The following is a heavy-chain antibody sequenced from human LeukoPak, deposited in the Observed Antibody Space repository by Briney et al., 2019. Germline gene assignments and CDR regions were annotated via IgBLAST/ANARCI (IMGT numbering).Heavy chain of an antibody. V-gene: IGHV3-21*01. Sequence: PGGSLRLSCAASGFTFSSYGMNWVRQAPGKGLEWVSSISSSSSYIYYADSVKGRFTISRDNAKNSLYLQMNSLRAEDTAVYYCARGSSPKSYFDYWGQGTLVTVSS. D-gene: IGHD6-19*01. J-gene: IGHJ4*02. CDR3: ARGSSPKSYFDY. CDR2: ISSSSSYI. CDR1: GFTFSSYG.